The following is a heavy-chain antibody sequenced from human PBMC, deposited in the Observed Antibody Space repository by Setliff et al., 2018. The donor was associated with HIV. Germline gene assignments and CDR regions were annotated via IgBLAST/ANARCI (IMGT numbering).Heavy chain of an antibody. J-gene: IGHJ3*02. CDR1: GFTFISYG. CDR2: IRYDGSYR. CDR3: AKMHTAMDPDTFDI. D-gene: IGHD5-18*01. Sequence: PGGSLRLSCAVSGFTFISYGMYWVRQAPGKGLEWVAFIRYDGSYRYYVDSVKGRFTISRDNSKNTIFLQMNSLRVEDTAIYYCAKMHTAMDPDTFDIWGQGTMVTVSS. V-gene: IGHV3-30*02.